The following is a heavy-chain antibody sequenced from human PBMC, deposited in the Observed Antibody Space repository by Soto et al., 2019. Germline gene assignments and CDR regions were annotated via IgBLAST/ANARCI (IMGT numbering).Heavy chain of an antibody. CDR2: INPNSGGT. V-gene: IGHV1-2*02. CDR3: ARDRGYSSSWYVADWFDP. Sequence: ASVKVSCKASGYTFTGYYMHWVRQAPGQGLEWMGWINPNSGGTNYAQKFQGRVTMTRDTSISTAYMELSRLRSDDTAMYYCARDRGYSSSWYVADWFDPWGQGTLVTVSS. D-gene: IGHD6-13*01. CDR1: GYTFTGYY. J-gene: IGHJ5*02.